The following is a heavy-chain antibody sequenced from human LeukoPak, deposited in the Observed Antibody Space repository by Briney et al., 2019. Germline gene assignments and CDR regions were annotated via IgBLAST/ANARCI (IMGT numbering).Heavy chain of an antibody. CDR2: IHHDGGKT. CDR1: RFDFSSYN. Sequence: GGSLRLSCEASRFDFSSYNMHSVRQAPGKGLEWVAFIHHDGGKTVYLDSVKRRFTVFRDNSKNTLYLQMNGLRPEDTALFYCVKVGCGHTGCHRLESWGQGTLVTVSS. J-gene: IGHJ5*02. CDR3: VKVGCGHTGCHRLES. D-gene: IGHD2-21*01. V-gene: IGHV3-30*02.